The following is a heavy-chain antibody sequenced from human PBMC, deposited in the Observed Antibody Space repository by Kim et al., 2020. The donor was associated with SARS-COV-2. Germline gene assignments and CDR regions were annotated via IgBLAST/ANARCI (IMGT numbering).Heavy chain of an antibody. CDR1: GDPINGYY. D-gene: IGHD3-16*01. CDR3: ARGRGTSITTDWFDP. Sequence: ETLSFTCTVSGDPINGYYWSWIRQSAGRGLQWIGRIHSNGNTNYNPSLKSRVAMSVDTSKNEVSLKLKSVTAADSALYYCARGRGTSITTDWFDPWGQ. CDR2: IHSNGNT. V-gene: IGHV4-4*07. J-gene: IGHJ5*02.